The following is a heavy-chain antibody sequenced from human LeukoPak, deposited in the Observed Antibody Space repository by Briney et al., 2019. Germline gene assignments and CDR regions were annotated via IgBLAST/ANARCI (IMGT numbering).Heavy chain of an antibody. CDR2: IYYSGST. Sequence: SETLSLTCTVSGGSISSSSYYWGWIRQPPGKGLEWIGSIYYSGSTYYNPSLKSRVTISVDTSKNQFSLKLSSVTAADTAVYYCARVNGVGATLDYWGQGTLVTVSS. CDR3: ARVNGVGATLDY. D-gene: IGHD1-26*01. J-gene: IGHJ4*02. CDR1: GGSISSSSYY. V-gene: IGHV4-39*07.